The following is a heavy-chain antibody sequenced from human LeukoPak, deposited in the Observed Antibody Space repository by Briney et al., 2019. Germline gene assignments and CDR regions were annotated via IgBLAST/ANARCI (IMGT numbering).Heavy chain of an antibody. V-gene: IGHV4-30-4*01. D-gene: IGHD3-22*01. Sequence: PSETLSLTCTVSGGSISSGDYYWSWIRQPPGKGLEWIGYIYYSGSTYYNPSLKSRVTISVDASKNQFSLKLSSVTAADTAVYYCASGEFYYYDSSGYPYWGQGILVTVSS. J-gene: IGHJ4*02. CDR2: IYYSGST. CDR1: GGSISSGDYY. CDR3: ASGEFYYYDSSGYPY.